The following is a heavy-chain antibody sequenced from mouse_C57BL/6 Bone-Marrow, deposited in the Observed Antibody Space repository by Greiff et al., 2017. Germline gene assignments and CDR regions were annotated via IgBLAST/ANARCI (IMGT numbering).Heavy chain of an antibody. D-gene: IGHD2-4*01. Sequence: VQLQQSGAELVKPGASVKISCKASGYAFSSYWMNWVKQRPGKGLEWIGQIYPGDGDTNYNGKFKGKATLTADKSSSTAYMQLSSLTSEDSAVYFCARSRVLDYDVDYWGQGTTLTVSS. J-gene: IGHJ2*01. CDR2: IYPGDGDT. CDR1: GYAFSSYW. V-gene: IGHV1-80*01. CDR3: ARSRVLDYDVDY.